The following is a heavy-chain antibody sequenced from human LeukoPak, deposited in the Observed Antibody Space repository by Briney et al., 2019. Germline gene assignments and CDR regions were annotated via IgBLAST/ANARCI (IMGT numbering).Heavy chain of an antibody. CDR1: GFTFSSYS. V-gene: IGHV3-21*01. D-gene: IGHD5-18*01. Sequence: GGSLRLSCAASGFTFSSYSMNWVRQAPGKGLEWVSSISSSSSYICYADSVKGRFTISRDNAKNSLYLQMNSLRAEDTAVYYCARVGGYSYGYGWYYFDYWGQGTLVTVSS. CDR2: ISSSSSYI. CDR3: ARVGGYSYGYGWYYFDY. J-gene: IGHJ4*02.